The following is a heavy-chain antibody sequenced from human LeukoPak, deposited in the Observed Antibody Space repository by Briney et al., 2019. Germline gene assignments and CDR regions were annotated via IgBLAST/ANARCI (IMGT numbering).Heavy chain of an antibody. CDR3: ANIDDYGDYVSDY. CDR1: GGSISSYY. Sequence: PSETLSLTCTVSGGSISSYYWSWVRQAPGKGLEWVANIKQDGSEKYYVDSVKGRFTISRDNAKNSLYLQMNSLRAEDTAVYYCANIDDYGDYVSDYWGQGTLVTVSS. J-gene: IGHJ4*02. V-gene: IGHV3-7*01. CDR2: IKQDGSEK. D-gene: IGHD4-17*01.